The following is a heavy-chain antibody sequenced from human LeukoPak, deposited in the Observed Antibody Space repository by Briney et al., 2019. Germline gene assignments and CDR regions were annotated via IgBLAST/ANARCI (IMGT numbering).Heavy chain of an antibody. CDR2: INAGSGNR. V-gene: IGHV1-3*01. CDR3: AGGTYGSGSFLAY. CDR1: GYTFTSYA. Sequence: ASVKVSCKASGYTFTSYAMHWVRQAPGQRLEWMGWINAGSGNRQYSQKFQGSVTITRDTSASTAYMELSSLRSEDTAVYYCAGGTYGSGSFLAYWGQGTLVTVSS. J-gene: IGHJ4*02. D-gene: IGHD3-10*01.